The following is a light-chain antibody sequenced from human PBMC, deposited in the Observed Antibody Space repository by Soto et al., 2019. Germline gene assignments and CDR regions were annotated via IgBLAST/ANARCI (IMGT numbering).Light chain of an antibody. J-gene: IGKJ1*01. V-gene: IGKV3-11*01. CDR3: QQFRT. CDR2: DAS. Sequence: EIVLTQSPGTLSLSPGERATLSCRASQSVSSYLAWYQQKPGQAPRLLIYDASIRATGIPARVSGSGSGTDFTLTISRLEPEDFAVYYCQQFRTFGQGTKVDIK. CDR1: QSVSSY.